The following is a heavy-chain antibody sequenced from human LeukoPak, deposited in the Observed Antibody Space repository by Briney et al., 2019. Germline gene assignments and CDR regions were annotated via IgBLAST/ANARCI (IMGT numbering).Heavy chain of an antibody. CDR2: ICDSRNA. V-gene: IGHV4-31*03. D-gene: IGHD3-22*01. CDR3: AASSPSYYYDSSASSRHAFDI. Sequence: TLSLTCTLSGGSINRGASCWNWIRQHPGEGLEWIGFICDSRNAYYNASLKSRVSISLDTSENQFSLKLSSVTAADTDVYYCAASSPSYYYDSSASSRHAFDIWGQGTMVTVSS. J-gene: IGHJ3*02. CDR1: GGSINRGASC.